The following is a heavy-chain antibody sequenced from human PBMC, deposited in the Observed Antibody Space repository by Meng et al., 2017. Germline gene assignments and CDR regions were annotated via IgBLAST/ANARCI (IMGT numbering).Heavy chain of an antibody. J-gene: IGHJ4*03. CDR1: GFTFSSYA. Sequence: GESLKISCAASGFTFSSYAMHWVRQAPGKGLEWVAVISYDGSNKYYADSVKGRFTISRDNSKNTLYLQMNSLRAEDTAVYYCARGRPCERIPMFRGVSTFEGFDYWGQGTMVTVSS. CDR3: ARGRPCERIPMFRGVSTFEGFDY. V-gene: IGHV3-30*04. CDR2: ISYDGSNK. D-gene: IGHD3-10*01.